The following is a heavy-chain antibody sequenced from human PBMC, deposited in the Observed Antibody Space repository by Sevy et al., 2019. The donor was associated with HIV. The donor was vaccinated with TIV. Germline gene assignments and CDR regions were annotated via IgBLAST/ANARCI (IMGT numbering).Heavy chain of an antibody. Sequence: GGSLRLSCAASGFTFTSSAMNWVRQAPGKGLEWVSRIISSGDITYYPDSVKGRFTISRDNSKNTLYLQINSLRVEDTAIYYCAKRSNENIFDYWGQGSLVTVSS. D-gene: IGHD2-8*01. J-gene: IGHJ4*02. CDR3: AKRSNENIFDY. CDR1: GFTFTSSA. CDR2: IISSGDIT. V-gene: IGHV3-23*01.